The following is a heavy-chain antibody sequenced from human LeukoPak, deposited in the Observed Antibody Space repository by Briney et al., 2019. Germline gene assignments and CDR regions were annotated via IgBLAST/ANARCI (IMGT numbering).Heavy chain of an antibody. V-gene: IGHV3-7*01. CDR3: ARKLYYYDSSAAGWFDP. CDR1: GFTFRTSW. J-gene: IGHJ5*02. Sequence: GGSLRFSCAASGFTFRTSWMTWVRQAPGKGLEWVANIKQDGSETYYVDSVEGRFTISRDNAKNSLYLQMNSLRAEDTAVYHCARKLYYYDSSAAGWFDPWGQGTLVTVSS. CDR2: IKQDGSET. D-gene: IGHD3-22*01.